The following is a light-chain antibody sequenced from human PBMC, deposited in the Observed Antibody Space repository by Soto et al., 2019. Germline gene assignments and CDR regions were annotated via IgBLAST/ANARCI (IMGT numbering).Light chain of an antibody. Sequence: QSVLTQSPSASASLGASVKLTCTLSSGHSSYAIAWHQQQPEKGPRYLMKLNSDGSHSKGDGIPDRFSGSSSGAARYLTISRLQSEDEAYYYCQTWGTGIPWVFGGGTKLTVL. V-gene: IGLV4-69*01. CDR1: SGHSSYA. CDR3: QTWGTGIPWV. J-gene: IGLJ3*02. CDR2: LNSDGSH.